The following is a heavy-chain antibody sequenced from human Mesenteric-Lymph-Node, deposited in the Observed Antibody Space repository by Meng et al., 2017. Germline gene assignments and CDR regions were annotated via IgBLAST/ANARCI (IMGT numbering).Heavy chain of an antibody. CDR1: GFTFTGYY. J-gene: IGHJ4*02. CDR2: INPNSGGT. D-gene: IGHD2-15*01. Sequence: ASVKVSCKASGFTFTGYYLHWVRQAPGQGLEWIGWINPNSGGTKYAQKFQGRVTVTRDTSISTLYMELTRLRSDDTAVYYCARKQSLYCSGDHCYAYFDSWGQGTLVTVSS. CDR3: ARKQSLYCSGDHCYAYFDS. V-gene: IGHV1-2*02.